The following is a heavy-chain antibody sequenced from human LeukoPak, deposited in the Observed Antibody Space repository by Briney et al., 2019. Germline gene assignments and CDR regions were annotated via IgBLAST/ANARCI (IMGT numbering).Heavy chain of an antibody. V-gene: IGHV1-8*01. CDR3: ARAPREQWLVLPPYYFDY. CDR1: GYTFTSYD. CDR2: MNPNSGNT. D-gene: IGHD6-19*01. Sequence: ASVKVSCKASGYTFTSYDINWVRQATGQGVEGMGWMNPNSGNTGYAQKFQGRVTMTRNTSISTAYMELSSLRSEDTAAYSCARAPREQWLVLPPYYFDYWGQGTLVTVSS. J-gene: IGHJ4*02.